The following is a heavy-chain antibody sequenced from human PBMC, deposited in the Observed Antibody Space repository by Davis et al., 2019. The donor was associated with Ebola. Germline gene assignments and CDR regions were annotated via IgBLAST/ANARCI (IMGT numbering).Heavy chain of an antibody. CDR3: ARGDYGDYVIDYYGMDV. V-gene: IGHV1-18*01. J-gene: IGHJ6*02. D-gene: IGHD4-17*01. CDR1: GYTFTSYG. CDR2: FSPYNGNT. Sequence: ASVKVSCKASGYTFTSYGISWVRQAPGQGLEWMGWFSPYNGNTNYAQKLQGRVTMTTDTPTSTAYMELRSLRSDDTAVYYCARGDYGDYVIDYYGMDVWGQGTTVTVSS.